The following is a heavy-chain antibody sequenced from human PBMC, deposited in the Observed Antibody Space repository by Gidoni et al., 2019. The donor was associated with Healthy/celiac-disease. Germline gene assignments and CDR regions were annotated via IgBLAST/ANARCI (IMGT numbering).Heavy chain of an antibody. Sequence: QITLKESGPTLVKPTQTLTLTCPFSGFSLSTSGVGVGWIRQPPGKALEWLALIYWNDDKRYSPSLKSRLTITKDTSKNQVVLTMTNMDPVDTATYYCAHDDDVYCSGGSCSFDYWGQGTLVTVSS. J-gene: IGHJ4*02. CDR3: AHDDDVYCSGGSCSFDY. V-gene: IGHV2-5*01. CDR2: IYWNDDK. CDR1: GFSLSTSGVG. D-gene: IGHD2-15*01.